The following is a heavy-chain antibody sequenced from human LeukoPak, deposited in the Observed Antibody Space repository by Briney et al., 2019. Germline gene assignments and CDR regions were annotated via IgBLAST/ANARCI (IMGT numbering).Heavy chain of an antibody. CDR1: GFTFDDYA. CDR3: AREKWDGGFDY. Sequence: PGGSLRLSCAASGFTFDDYAMHWVRQAPGKGREWVSGINWSSDRIGYADSVKGRFTISRDNAKKSLYLQMNSLRAEDTALYYCAREKWDGGFDYWGQGTLVTVSS. D-gene: IGHD1-26*01. CDR2: INWSSDRI. J-gene: IGHJ4*02. V-gene: IGHV3-9*01.